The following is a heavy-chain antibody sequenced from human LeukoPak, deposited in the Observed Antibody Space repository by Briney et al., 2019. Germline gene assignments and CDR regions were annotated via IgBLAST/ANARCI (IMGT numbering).Heavy chain of an antibody. CDR1: GFTFSSYW. V-gene: IGHV3-74*01. D-gene: IGHD4-17*01. CDR2: INIDGSTT. CDR3: AKPDSGDYPFDY. Sequence: PGGSLRLSCAASGFTFSSYWMQWVRQVPGKGLVWVSRINIDGSTTNYADSVKGRYTISRDNAKNTLSLQMNSLRAEDTAVYYCAKPDSGDYPFDYWGQGTLVTVSS. J-gene: IGHJ4*02.